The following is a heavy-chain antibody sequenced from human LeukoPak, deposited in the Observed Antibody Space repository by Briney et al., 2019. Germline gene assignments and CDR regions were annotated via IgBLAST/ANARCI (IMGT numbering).Heavy chain of an antibody. CDR2: IYYSGST. CDR1: GGSISSYY. Sequence: SETLSLTCTVSGGSISSYYWSWIRQPPGKGLEWIGYIYYSGSTNYNPSLKSRVTISVDTSKNQFSLKLSSVTAADTAVYYCARSPPYYDFWSGYYISPYYYYYYMDVWGKGTTVTVSS. D-gene: IGHD3-3*01. CDR3: ARSPPYYDFWSGYYISPYYYYYYMDV. J-gene: IGHJ6*03. V-gene: IGHV4-59*01.